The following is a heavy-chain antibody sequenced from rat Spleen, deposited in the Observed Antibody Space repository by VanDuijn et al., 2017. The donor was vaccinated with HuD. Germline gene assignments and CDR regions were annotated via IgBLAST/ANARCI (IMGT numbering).Heavy chain of an antibody. D-gene: IGHD1-11*01. CDR2: INTDGGST. V-gene: IGHV5-31*01. CDR3: ARGGLTTEASFDY. J-gene: IGHJ2*01. Sequence: EVQLVESGGGLVQPGRSLKLSCIASGFTFNNNWMTWIRQAPGKGLEWVASINTDGGSTYYPDSVKGRFTISRDNAENTVYLQMDSLRSEDTATYYCARGGLTTEASFDYWGQGVMVTVSS. CDR1: GFTFNNNW.